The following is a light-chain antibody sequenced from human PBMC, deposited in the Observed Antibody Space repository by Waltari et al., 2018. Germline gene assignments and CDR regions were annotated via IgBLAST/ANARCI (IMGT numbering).Light chain of an antibody. CDR1: QRVSSKY. J-gene: IGKJ5*01. Sequence: EIVLTQSPGTLSLSPGERATLSCRASQRVSSKYLAWYQQKADQAPRLVIYGASSRSTGIPYRFSGSWSGTDFTLTISRLEPEDFAVYYCQQYCSSPSFGQGTRLEIK. V-gene: IGKV3-20*01. CDR3: QQYCSSPS. CDR2: GAS.